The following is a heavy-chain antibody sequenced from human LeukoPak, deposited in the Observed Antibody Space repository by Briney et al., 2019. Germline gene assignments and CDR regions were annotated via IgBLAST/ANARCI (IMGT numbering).Heavy chain of an antibody. CDR2: IYYSGST. Sequence: SETLPLTCTVSGGSISSYYWSWIRQPPGKGLEWIGYIYYSGSTNYNPSLKSRVTISVDTSKNQFSLKLSSVTAADTAVYYCARRIRRYSSGLDAFDIWGQGTMVTVSS. CDR3: ARRIRRYSSGLDAFDI. CDR1: GGSISSYY. V-gene: IGHV4-59*08. J-gene: IGHJ3*02. D-gene: IGHD6-19*01.